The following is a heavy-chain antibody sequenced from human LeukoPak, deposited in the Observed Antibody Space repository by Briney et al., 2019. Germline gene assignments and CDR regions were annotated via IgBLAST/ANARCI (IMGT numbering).Heavy chain of an antibody. Sequence: GGSLRLSCAASGFTFSDYYMSWIRQAPGQGLEWVSYISSSGSTIYYADSVKGRFTISRDNAKNSLYLQMNSLRAEDTAVYYCARGHSSSWPAYFDYWGQGTLVTVSS. D-gene: IGHD6-13*01. CDR3: ARGHSSSWPAYFDY. CDR2: ISSSGSTI. CDR1: GFTFSDYY. V-gene: IGHV3-11*01. J-gene: IGHJ4*02.